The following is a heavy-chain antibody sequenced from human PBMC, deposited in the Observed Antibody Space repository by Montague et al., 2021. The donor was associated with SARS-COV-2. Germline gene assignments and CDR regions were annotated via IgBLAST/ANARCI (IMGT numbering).Heavy chain of an antibody. CDR2: INHRGST. J-gene: IGHJ4*02. D-gene: IGHD3-22*01. CDR3: ARGRQHINMVVVVVTGGEYYFDF. CDR1: DGSFSDYS. V-gene: IGHV4-34*01. Sequence: SETLSLTCAVYDGSFSDYSWTWIRQPPGKGLEWIGEINHRGSTNYNPSLKSRVTISVDTSKNQFSLKMTSVTAADTAVYYCARGRQHINMVVVVVTGGEYYFDFWGQGTLVASPQ.